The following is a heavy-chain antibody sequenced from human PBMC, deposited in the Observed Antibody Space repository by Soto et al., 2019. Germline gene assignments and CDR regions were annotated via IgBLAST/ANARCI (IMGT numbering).Heavy chain of an antibody. J-gene: IGHJ5*02. CDR3: ARGSTGRDGYQYNWFDP. CDR1: GFTFSDYY. Sequence: LRLSCSASGFTFSDYYMSWIRQAPGKGPEWIGYIYYSGSIYYNPSLKSRVTISIDTSKNQFSLKLSSVTAADTAVYYCARGSTGRDGYQYNWFDPWGQGTLVTVSS. CDR2: IYYSGSI. D-gene: IGHD3-9*01. V-gene: IGHV4-30-4*08.